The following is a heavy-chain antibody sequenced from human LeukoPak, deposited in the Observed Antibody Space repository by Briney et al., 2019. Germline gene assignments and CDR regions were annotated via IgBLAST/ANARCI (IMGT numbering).Heavy chain of an antibody. CDR3: ASQRDCSSTSCYEDY. J-gene: IGHJ4*02. V-gene: IGHV4-30-2*01. Sequence: NPSQTLSLTCAVSGGSISSGGYSWSWIRQPPGKGLEWIGYIYHSGSTYYNPSLKSRVTISVDRSKNQFSLKLSSVTAADTAVYYCASQRDCSSTSCYEDYWGQGTLVTVSS. CDR2: IYHSGST. CDR1: GGSISSGGYS. D-gene: IGHD2-2*01.